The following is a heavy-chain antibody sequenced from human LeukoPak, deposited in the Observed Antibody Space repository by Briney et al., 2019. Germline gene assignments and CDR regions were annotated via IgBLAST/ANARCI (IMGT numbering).Heavy chain of an antibody. J-gene: IGHJ4*02. Sequence: GASVKVSCKASGYTFTGYYMHWVRQAPGQGLEWMGWINPNSGGTNYAQKFQGRVTMTRDTSTGTAYMELSRLRSVDTAVYYCARTLYIAAAPGGFDYWGQGTLVAVSS. CDR2: INPNSGGT. CDR3: ARTLYIAAAPGGFDY. D-gene: IGHD6-13*01. V-gene: IGHV1-2*02. CDR1: GYTFTGYY.